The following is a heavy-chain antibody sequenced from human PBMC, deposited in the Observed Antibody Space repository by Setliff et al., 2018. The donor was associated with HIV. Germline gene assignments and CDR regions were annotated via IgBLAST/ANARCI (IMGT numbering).Heavy chain of an antibody. J-gene: IGHJ3*02. V-gene: IGHV1-18*01. CDR1: GYTFRNFA. CDR2: ISGYNDNT. D-gene: IGHD6-13*01. CDR3: ARIRAAALLNAFDI. Sequence: ASVKVSCKASGYTFRNFAISWVRQAPGQGLEWMGWISGYNDNTNYAQKFQGRATMTTDTTSSTSYMELRSLTSADTAMYYCARIRAAALLNAFDIWGQGTMVTVSS.